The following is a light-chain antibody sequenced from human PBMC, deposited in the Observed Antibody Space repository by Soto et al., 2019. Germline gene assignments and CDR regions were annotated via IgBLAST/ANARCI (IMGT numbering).Light chain of an antibody. V-gene: IGKV1-5*01. CDR1: QSISNR. CDR2: DAS. CDR3: QQYDPYST. Sequence: DIQMTQSPSTLSASVGDRVTITCRASQSISNRLAWYHQKPGKTPNLLIYDASNLGSGVPSRFSGSGSGTEFALTISSLQPDDFATYYCQQYDPYSTFGQGTKVEIK. J-gene: IGKJ1*01.